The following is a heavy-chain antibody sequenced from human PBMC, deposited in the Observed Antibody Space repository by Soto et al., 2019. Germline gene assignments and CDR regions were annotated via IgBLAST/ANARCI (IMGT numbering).Heavy chain of an antibody. CDR3: AREFAGYSYGYNYYGMDV. J-gene: IGHJ6*02. Sequence: ASVKVSCKASGYTFTSYYMHWVRQAPGQGLEWMGIINPSGGSTSYAQKFQGRVTMTRDTSTSTVYMELSSLRSEDTAVYYCAREFAGYSYGYNYYGMDVWGQGTTVTVAS. CDR1: GYTFTSYY. D-gene: IGHD5-18*01. V-gene: IGHV1-46*01. CDR2: INPSGGST.